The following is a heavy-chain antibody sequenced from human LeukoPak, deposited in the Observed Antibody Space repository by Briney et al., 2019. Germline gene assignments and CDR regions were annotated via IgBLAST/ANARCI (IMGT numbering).Heavy chain of an antibody. Sequence: SVKVSCKASGYTFTSYAISWVRQAPGQGLEWMGGIIPIFGTANYAQKFQGRVTITADESTSTAYMELSSLRSEDTAVYYCARDLGYSSGHGAFDIWGQGTMVTVSS. CDR3: ARDLGYSSGHGAFDI. CDR2: IIPIFGTA. V-gene: IGHV1-69*13. J-gene: IGHJ3*02. D-gene: IGHD6-25*01. CDR1: GYTFTSYA.